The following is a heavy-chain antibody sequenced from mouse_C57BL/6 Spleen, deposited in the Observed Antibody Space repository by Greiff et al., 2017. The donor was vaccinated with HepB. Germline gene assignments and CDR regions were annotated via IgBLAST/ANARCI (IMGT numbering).Heavy chain of an antibody. CDR2: INPNNGGT. D-gene: IGHD1-1*02. CDR3: ARKPGWASAWFAY. Sequence: EVQLQQSGPELVKPGASVKISCKASGYTFTDYYMNWVKQSHGKSLEWIGDINPNNGGTSYNQKFKGKATLTVDKSSSTAYMELRSLTSEDSAVYYCARKPGWASAWFAYWGQGTLVTVSA. J-gene: IGHJ3*01. CDR1: GYTFTDYY. V-gene: IGHV1-26*01.